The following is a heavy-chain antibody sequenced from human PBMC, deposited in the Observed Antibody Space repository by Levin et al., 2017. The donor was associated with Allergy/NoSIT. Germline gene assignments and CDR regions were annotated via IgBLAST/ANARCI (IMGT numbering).Heavy chain of an antibody. J-gene: IGHJ4*02. CDR1: GGSISSSSYY. CDR3: ARSDPGYCSGGSGYFDY. Sequence: SETLSLTCTVSGGSISSSSYYWGWIRQPPGKGLEWIGSIYYSGSTYYNPSLKSRVTISVDTSKNQFSLKLSSVTAADTAVYYCARSDPGYCSGGSGYFDYWGQGTLVTVSS. V-gene: IGHV4-39*01. CDR2: IYYSGST. D-gene: IGHD2-15*01.